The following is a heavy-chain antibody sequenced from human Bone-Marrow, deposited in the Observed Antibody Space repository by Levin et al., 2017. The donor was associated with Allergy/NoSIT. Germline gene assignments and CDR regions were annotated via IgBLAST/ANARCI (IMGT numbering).Heavy chain of an antibody. J-gene: IGHJ6*03. CDR2: ISYDETNI. CDR1: GLSFSSYI. Sequence: LSLTCATSGLSFSSYIMHWVRQTPGKGLEWVAVISYDETNIHYADAVKGRFTISRDNSENILYLQMNSLKVEDTAVYYCAKTRGQFSSSYSPYYYFYMDVWGKGTTVTVSS. CDR3: AKTRGQFSSSYSPYYYFYMDV. V-gene: IGHV3-30*18. D-gene: IGHD6-13*01.